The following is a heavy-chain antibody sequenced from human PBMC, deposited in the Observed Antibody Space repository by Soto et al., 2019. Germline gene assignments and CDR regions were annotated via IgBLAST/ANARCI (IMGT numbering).Heavy chain of an antibody. J-gene: IGHJ4*02. CDR1: GFIFTDFW. V-gene: IGHV3-74*01. Sequence: GGSLRLSCEASGFIFTDFWMHWVRQVPGKGLVWVSRIDTSGSSTSYADSVKGRFTISRDNAKNTVSLQMNSLRAEDTGVYYCAKDSWYFDLWSQGSLVTVSS. CDR3: AKDSWYFDL. CDR2: IDTSGSST. D-gene: IGHD6-13*01.